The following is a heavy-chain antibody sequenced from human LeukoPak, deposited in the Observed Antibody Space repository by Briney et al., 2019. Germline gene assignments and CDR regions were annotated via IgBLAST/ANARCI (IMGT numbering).Heavy chain of an antibody. CDR2: ISGSGGAT. V-gene: IGHV3-23*01. Sequence: GGSLRLSCAASGFTFSSYSMTWVRQAPGKGLEWVSVISGSGGATYYADSVKGRFTISRDNAKNTLYLQMNSLRAEDTAVYYCARLGTNWGQGTLVTVSS. J-gene: IGHJ4*02. D-gene: IGHD3-16*01. CDR3: ARLGTN. CDR1: GFTFSSYS.